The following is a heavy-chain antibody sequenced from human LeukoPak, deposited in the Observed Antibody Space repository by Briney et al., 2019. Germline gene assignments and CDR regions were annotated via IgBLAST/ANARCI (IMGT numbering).Heavy chain of an antibody. CDR3: AKDSMDYDSSGYYTGLYFDY. J-gene: IGHJ4*02. CDR1: GFTFSSYG. D-gene: IGHD3-22*01. Sequence: GGSLRLSCAASGFTFSSYGMHWVRQAPGKGLEWVAFIRYDGSNKYYADSVKGRFTISRDNSKNTLYLQMNSLRAEDTAVYYCAKDSMDYDSSGYYTGLYFDYWGQGTLVTVSS. V-gene: IGHV3-30*02. CDR2: IRYDGSNK.